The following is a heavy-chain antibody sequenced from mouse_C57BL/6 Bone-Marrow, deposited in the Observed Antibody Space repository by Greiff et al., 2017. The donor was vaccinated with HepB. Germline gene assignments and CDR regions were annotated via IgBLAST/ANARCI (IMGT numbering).Heavy chain of an antibody. D-gene: IGHD4-1*01. J-gene: IGHJ3*01. CDR3: ARRDWD. Sequence: LVESGGGLVQPGGSLKLSCAASGFTFSDYYMYWVRQTPEKRLEWVAYISNGGGSTYYPDTVKGRFTISRDNAKNTLYLQMSRLKSEDTAMYYCARRDWDWGQGTLVTVSA. CDR1: GFTFSDYY. CDR2: ISNGGGST. V-gene: IGHV5-12*01.